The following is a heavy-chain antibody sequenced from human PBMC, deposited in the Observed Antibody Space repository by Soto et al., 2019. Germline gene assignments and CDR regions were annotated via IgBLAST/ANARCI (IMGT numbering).Heavy chain of an antibody. D-gene: IGHD6-19*01. CDR3: AQTTGWPGFDY. CDR2: IYNGVST. CDR1: GFSISRDY. V-gene: IGHV4-59*01. J-gene: IGHJ4*02. Sequence: QVQLQESGPGLVKPSETMSLTCTASGFSISRDYWNWVRQPPGKGLEWIGHIYNGVSTNYNPSLKSRVIISVDMSKNQLSLRLSSVTAADTAVYYCAQTTGWPGFDYWGQGALVSVSS.